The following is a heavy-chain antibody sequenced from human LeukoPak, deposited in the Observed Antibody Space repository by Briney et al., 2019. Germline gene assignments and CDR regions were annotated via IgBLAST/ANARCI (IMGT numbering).Heavy chain of an antibody. CDR3: ARDGSSRRHFWFDP. CDR1: GYTFTGYY. D-gene: IGHD6-13*01. Sequence: GASVKVSCKASGYTFTGYYMHWVRQAPGQGLEWMGWINPNSGGTNYAQKFQGRVTMTRDTSISTAYMELSRLRSDDTAVYYCARDGSSRRHFWFDPWGQGTLVTVSS. V-gene: IGHV1-2*02. CDR2: INPNSGGT. J-gene: IGHJ5*02.